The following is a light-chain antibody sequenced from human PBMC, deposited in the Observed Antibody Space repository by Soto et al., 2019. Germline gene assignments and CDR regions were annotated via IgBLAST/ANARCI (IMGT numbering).Light chain of an antibody. J-gene: IGKJ2*01. CDR2: DAS. CDR3: QQRSNYT. Sequence: EIELTQSPATLSLSPGERATLSCRASQSVSSYLAWYQQKPGQAPRLLIYDASNRATGIPARFSGSGSGTDFTLTISSLEPEDFAVYYCQQRSNYTFGQGTKLEIK. V-gene: IGKV3-11*01. CDR1: QSVSSY.